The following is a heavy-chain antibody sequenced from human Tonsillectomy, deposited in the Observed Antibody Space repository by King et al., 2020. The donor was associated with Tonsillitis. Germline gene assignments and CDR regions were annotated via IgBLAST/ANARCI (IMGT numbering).Heavy chain of an antibody. CDR2: IYYSGRT. V-gene: IGHV4-59*08. CDR1: GGSISSYF. J-gene: IGHJ4*02. Sequence: VQLQESGPGLVKPSETLSLTCAVSGGSISSYFWSWIRQPPGKGLEWMGYIYYSGRTDYNHYLKRRVTISVDTSKNQFSLNLNTVTAADTAVYYCASHGRNFGGWYDYSGQGALVTLSS. D-gene: IGHD6-19*01. CDR3: ASHGRNFGGWYDY.